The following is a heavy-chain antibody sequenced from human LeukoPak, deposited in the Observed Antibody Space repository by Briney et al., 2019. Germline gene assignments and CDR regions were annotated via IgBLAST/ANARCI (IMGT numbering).Heavy chain of an antibody. CDR1: GGTFRSHI. D-gene: IGHD3-16*01. Sequence: GASVKVSCKTSGGTFRSHIFSWVRQAPGQGLEWMGRIIPVIDSAKYAQKFQDRITITADKSTSTAYMELSSLRSEDTAVYYCARAYQGYYDYVWGEGTLVTVSS. CDR2: IIPVIDSA. J-gene: IGHJ4*02. CDR3: ARAYQGYYDYV. V-gene: IGHV1-69*08.